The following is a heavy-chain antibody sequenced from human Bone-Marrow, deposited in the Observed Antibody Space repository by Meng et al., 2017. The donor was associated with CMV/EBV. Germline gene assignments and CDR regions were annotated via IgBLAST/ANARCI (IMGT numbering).Heavy chain of an antibody. CDR1: GFTFSNYG. Sequence: GESLKISCAASGFTFSNYGMNWVRQAPGKGLEWVSSISGGSRSIYYADSVKGRFTISRDNAKNSLYLQMDSLRAEDTAVYYCARDRTVEMVAWSGYPHWGQGTLVTVSS. D-gene: IGHD3-3*01. V-gene: IGHV3-21*01. CDR2: ISGGSRSI. J-gene: IGHJ4*02. CDR3: ARDRTVEMVAWSGYPH.